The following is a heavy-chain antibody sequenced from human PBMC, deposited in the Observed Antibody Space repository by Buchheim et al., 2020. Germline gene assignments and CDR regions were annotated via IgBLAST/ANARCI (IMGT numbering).Heavy chain of an antibody. Sequence: QLQLQESGPGLVKPSETLSLTCTVSGGSISSSSYYWGWIRQPPGKGLEWIGSIYYSGSTYYNPSLKSRVTISVDPSKHKFPLKLSSVTAADTAVYYCAREGELEPIDYWGQGTL. V-gene: IGHV4-39*07. CDR1: GGSISSSSYY. J-gene: IGHJ4*02. D-gene: IGHD1-1*01. CDR2: IYYSGST. CDR3: AREGELEPIDY.